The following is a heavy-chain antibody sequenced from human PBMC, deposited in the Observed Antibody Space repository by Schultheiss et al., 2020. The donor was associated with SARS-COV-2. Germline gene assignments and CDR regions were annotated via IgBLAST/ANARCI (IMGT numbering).Heavy chain of an antibody. CDR1: GFTVSSNY. CDR3: ARLGIVPAATDHLPFDYYYYYMDV. CDR2: ISSSSSYI. D-gene: IGHD2-2*01. Sequence: GGSLRLSCAASGFTVSSNYMSWVRQAPGKGLDWVSSISSSSSYIYYADSVKGRFTISRDNSKNTLYLQMNSLRAGDTALYYCARLGIVPAATDHLPFDYYYYYMDVWGKGTTVTVSS. J-gene: IGHJ6*03. V-gene: IGHV3-21*04.